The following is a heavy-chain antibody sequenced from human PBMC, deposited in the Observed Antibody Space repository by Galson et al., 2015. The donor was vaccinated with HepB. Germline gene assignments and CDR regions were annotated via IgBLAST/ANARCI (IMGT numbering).Heavy chain of an antibody. CDR1: GYTFTGYY. CDR3: ARDKSGIAARPPHVNFDY. Sequence: SVKVSCKAFGYTFTGYYMHWVRQAPGQGLEWMGWINPNSGGTNYAQKFQGRVTMTRDTSISTAYMELSRLRSDDTAVYYCARDKSGIAARPPHVNFDYWGQGTLVTVSS. CDR2: INPNSGGT. D-gene: IGHD6-6*01. J-gene: IGHJ4*02. V-gene: IGHV1-2*02.